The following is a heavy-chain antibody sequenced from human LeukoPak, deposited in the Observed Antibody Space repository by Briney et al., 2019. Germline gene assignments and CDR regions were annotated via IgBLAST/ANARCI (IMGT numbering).Heavy chain of an antibody. J-gene: IGHJ4*02. CDR3: ARGRGQGLRFLEWFI. D-gene: IGHD3-3*01. Sequence: ASVKVSCKASGYTFSIYGITWVRQAPGQGLELMGFISADNGNTNYAQKFQGRVTMTTDTSTSTAYMELRSLRADDTAVYYCARGRGQGLRFLEWFIWGQGTLVTVSS. CDR2: ISADNGNT. V-gene: IGHV1-18*01. CDR1: GYTFSIYG.